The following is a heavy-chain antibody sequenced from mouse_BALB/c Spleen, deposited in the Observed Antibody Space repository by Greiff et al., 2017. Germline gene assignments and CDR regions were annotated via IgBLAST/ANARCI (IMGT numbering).Heavy chain of an antibody. J-gene: IGHJ2*01. CDR2: IRNKANGYTT. V-gene: IGHV7-3*02. CDR1: GFTFTDYY. Sequence: EVQVVESGGGLVQPGGSLRLSCATSGFTFTDYYMSWVRQPPGKALEWLGFIRNKANGYTTEYSASVKGRFTISRDNSQSIFYLQMNTLRAEDSATYYCARDDRGYYFDYWGQGTTLTVSS. CDR3: ARDDRGYYFDY.